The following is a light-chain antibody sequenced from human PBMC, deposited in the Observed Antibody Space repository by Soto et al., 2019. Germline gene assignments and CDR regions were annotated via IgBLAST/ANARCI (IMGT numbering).Light chain of an antibody. Sequence: DIQMTQSPSTLSASVGDRVTITCRASQSISSWLAWYQQKPGKAPKLLIYKASSLESGVPSRFSGSGSGTEFTLTISSLQPDDFATYYCQQYDNYGTFGQGPKVEIK. CDR2: KAS. CDR3: QQYDNYGT. CDR1: QSISSW. V-gene: IGKV1-5*03. J-gene: IGKJ1*01.